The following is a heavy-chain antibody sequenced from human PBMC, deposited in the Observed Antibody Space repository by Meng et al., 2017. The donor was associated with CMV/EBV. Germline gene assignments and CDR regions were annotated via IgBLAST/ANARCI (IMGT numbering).Heavy chain of an antibody. D-gene: IGHD6-19*01. V-gene: IGHV4-39*07. CDR3: ARDSAVAGVVDY. CDR1: GGSISSSSYY. CDR2: IYYSGST. Sequence: QLQPQELGPGLVKPSETLSLTCTVSGGSISSSSYYWGWIRQPPGKGLEWIGSIYYSGSTYYNPSLKSRVTISVDTSKNQFSLKLSSVTAADTAVYYCARDSAVAGVVDYWGQGTLVTVSS. J-gene: IGHJ4*02.